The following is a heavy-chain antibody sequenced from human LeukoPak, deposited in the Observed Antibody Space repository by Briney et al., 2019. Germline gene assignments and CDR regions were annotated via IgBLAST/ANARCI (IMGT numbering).Heavy chain of an antibody. D-gene: IGHD3-16*02. J-gene: IGHJ4*02. CDR1: RGTFISYA. V-gene: IGHV1-69*05. Sequence: SVKVSCKASRGTFISYAISWVRQAPGQGLEWMGRIIPIFGTANYAQKFQGRVTITTDECTSTDYMEQSSLRSEDTAVYYCARERPYDYVWGSYRYAYDYWGQGTLVTVSS. CDR3: ARERPYDYVWGSYRYAYDY. CDR2: IIPIFGTA.